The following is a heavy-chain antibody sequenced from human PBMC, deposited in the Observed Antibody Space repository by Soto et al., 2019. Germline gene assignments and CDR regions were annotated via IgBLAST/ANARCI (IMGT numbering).Heavy chain of an antibody. V-gene: IGHV4-59*01. CDR2: IYYSGST. Sequence: QVQLQESGPGLVKPSETLSLTCTVSGGSISSYYWSWIRQPPGKGLEWIGYIYYSGSTNYNPSHQSRLTISLDTSKNQFSLTLRSVTAADTAVYYCARSAGDWYFDLWGRGTLVTVSS. D-gene: IGHD3-10*01. J-gene: IGHJ2*01. CDR3: ARSAGDWYFDL. CDR1: GGSISSYY.